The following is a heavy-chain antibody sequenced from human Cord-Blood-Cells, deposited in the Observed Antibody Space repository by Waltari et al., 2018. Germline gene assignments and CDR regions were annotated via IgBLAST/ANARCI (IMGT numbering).Heavy chain of an antibody. J-gene: IGHJ4*02. D-gene: IGHD7-27*01. CDR3: ASEILSNTFDY. Sequence: EVQLVESGGGLVQPGGSLRLSCAASGFTFSSYWMHWVRQAPGKGLVWVSRINRDGSSTRYADSVKGRFTISRDNAKNTLDLQMNSLRAEDTAVYYCASEILSNTFDYWGQGTLVTVSS. CDR2: INRDGSST. CDR1: GFTFSSYW. V-gene: IGHV3-74*01.